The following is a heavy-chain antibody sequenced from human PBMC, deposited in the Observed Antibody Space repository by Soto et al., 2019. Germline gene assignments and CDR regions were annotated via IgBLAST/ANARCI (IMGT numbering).Heavy chain of an antibody. CDR2: IFWDDDK. D-gene: IGHD2-15*01. Sequence: QITLKESGPTLVNPTQTLTLTCSFSGFSLTSGMGVGWIRQPPGKALEWLALIFWDDDKRYSPSLKSRLTITKDTSKNQVVLTMTNMAPVDTATYYCEHIPQIITPWGYQYWGQGTLVSVSS. CDR1: GFSLTSGMG. J-gene: IGHJ4*02. V-gene: IGHV2-5*02. CDR3: EHIPQIITPWGYQY.